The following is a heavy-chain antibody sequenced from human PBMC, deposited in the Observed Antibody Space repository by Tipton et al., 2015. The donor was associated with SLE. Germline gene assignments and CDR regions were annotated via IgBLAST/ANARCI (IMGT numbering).Heavy chain of an antibody. D-gene: IGHD3-10*01. CDR1: GGSISSYY. CDR2: NYYSGST. J-gene: IGHJ3*02. Sequence: TLSLTCTVSGGSISSYYWSWIRQPPGKGLEWIGYNYYSGSTNYNPSLKSRVTISVDTSKNQFSLKLSSVTAADTAVYYCARGGVLGFHPSAFDIWGQGTMVTVSS. V-gene: IGHV4-59*01. CDR3: ARGGVLGFHPSAFDI.